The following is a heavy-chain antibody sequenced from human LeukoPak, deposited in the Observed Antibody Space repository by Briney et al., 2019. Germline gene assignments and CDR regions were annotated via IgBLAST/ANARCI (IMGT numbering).Heavy chain of an antibody. CDR1: GGTFISYA. CDR2: IIPIFGTA. Sequence: SVKVSCKASGGTFISYAISWVRQAPGQGLEWMGRIIPIFGTANYAQKFQGRVTITTDESTSTAYMELSSLRSEDTAVYYCAGESQDTAMGDYFDYWGQGTLVTVSS. J-gene: IGHJ4*02. V-gene: IGHV1-69*05. D-gene: IGHD5-18*01. CDR3: AGESQDTAMGDYFDY.